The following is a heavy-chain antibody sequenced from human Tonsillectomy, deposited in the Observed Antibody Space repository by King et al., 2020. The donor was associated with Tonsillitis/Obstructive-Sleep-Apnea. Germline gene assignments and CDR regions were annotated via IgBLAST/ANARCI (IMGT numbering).Heavy chain of an antibody. CDR1: GFTFSSNG. V-gene: IGHV3-30*18. J-gene: IGHJ4*02. CDR2: ISYDGSNK. D-gene: IGHD6-13*01. Sequence: VQLVESGGGVVQPGRSLRLSCAASGFTFSSNGMHWVRQAPGKGLEWVAVISYDGSNKYYADSVKGRFTISRVNSKNTLYLQMNSLRTEDTAVYYCAKDRSSSWSLDYWGQGTLVTVSS. CDR3: AKDRSSSWSLDY.